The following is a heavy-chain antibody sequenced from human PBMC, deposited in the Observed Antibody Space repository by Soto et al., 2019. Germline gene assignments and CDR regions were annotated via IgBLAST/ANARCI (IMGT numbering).Heavy chain of an antibody. CDR1: GGSFSGYY. CDR3: ARCRGSHFWFGEFPFDY. D-gene: IGHD3-10*01. J-gene: IGHJ4*02. V-gene: IGHV4-34*01. Sequence: SETLSLTCAVYGGSFSGYYWSWIRQPPGKGLEWIGEINHSGSTNYNPSLKSRVTISVDTSKNQFSLKLSSVTAADTAVYYCARCRGSHFWFGEFPFDYWGQGTLVTVSS. CDR2: INHSGST.